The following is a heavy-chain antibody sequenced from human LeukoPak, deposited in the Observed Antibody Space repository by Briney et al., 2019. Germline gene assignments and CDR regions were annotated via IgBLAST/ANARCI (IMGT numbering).Heavy chain of an antibody. CDR2: IYHGGNT. CDR1: GGSFSGYY. CDR3: ARHEVPSIAARLDY. V-gene: IGHV4-34*01. J-gene: IGHJ4*02. Sequence: PSETLSLTCAVYGGSFSGYYWSWIRQPPGRGLEWVGEIYHGGNTNYNPSLANRVTISMDKSKNQFSLKLSSVTAADTAVYYCARHEVPSIAARLDYWGQGTLVTVSS. D-gene: IGHD6-6*01.